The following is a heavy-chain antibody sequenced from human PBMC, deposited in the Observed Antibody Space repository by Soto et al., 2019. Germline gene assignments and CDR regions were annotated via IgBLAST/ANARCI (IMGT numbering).Heavy chain of an antibody. Sequence: EVRLLESGGGLVQPGGSLRLSRATSGFTFIDYGLSWVRQAPGKGLEWVSAITGSGTNTYYADSVKGRFTISRDNSKNTVYLQMTSLRADDTAIYYCAKPGRGQLLYIDYWGQGTLVTVSS. J-gene: IGHJ4*02. CDR3: AKPGRGQLLYIDY. D-gene: IGHD2-2*01. CDR1: GFTFIDYG. CDR2: ITGSGTNT. V-gene: IGHV3-23*01.